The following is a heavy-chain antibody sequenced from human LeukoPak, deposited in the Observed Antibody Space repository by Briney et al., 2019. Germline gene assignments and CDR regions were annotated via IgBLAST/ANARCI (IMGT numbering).Heavy chain of an antibody. CDR2: IWYDGSNK. Sequence: GRSLRLSCAASGFTFSSYGMHWVRQAPGKGLEWVAVIWYDGSNKYYADSVKGRFTISRDNSKNTLYLQMNSLRAEDTAVYYCARGPALVPFDPWGQGTLVTVSS. CDR3: ARGPALVPFDP. D-gene: IGHD4/OR15-4a*01. J-gene: IGHJ5*02. CDR1: GFTFSSYG. V-gene: IGHV3-33*01.